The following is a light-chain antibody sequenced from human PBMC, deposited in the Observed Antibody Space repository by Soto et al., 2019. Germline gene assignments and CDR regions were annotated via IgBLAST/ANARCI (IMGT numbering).Light chain of an antibody. CDR3: CSYAGSYSYV. CDR1: NSDVGGYKY. Sequence: QSALTQPRSVSGSPGQSVTISCTGTNSDVGGYKYVSWYQQYPGKAPKHMIYDVSKRPSGVPDRFSGSKSVNTASLTISGLQAEDEADYFCCSYAGSYSYVFGTGTKLTVL. CDR2: DVS. J-gene: IGLJ1*01. V-gene: IGLV2-11*01.